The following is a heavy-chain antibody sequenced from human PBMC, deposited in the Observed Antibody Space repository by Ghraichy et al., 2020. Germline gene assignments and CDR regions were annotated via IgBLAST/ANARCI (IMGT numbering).Heavy chain of an antibody. CDR2: IFYSGTT. V-gene: IGHV4-39*01. Sequence: SETLSLTCTVSGGSITGNPYYWGWIRQPPGKGLEWIGTIFYSGTTYFNPSLKRRLTISIDTSKTQFSLKLSSVTAADSTVYYCAKSDGGNRYYYYGMDVWGQGTPVIVSS. D-gene: IGHD4-23*01. CDR1: GGSITGNPYY. J-gene: IGHJ6*02. CDR3: AKSDGGNRYYYYGMDV.